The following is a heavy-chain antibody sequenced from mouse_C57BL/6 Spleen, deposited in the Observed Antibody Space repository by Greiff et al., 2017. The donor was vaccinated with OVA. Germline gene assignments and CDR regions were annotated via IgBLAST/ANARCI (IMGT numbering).Heavy chain of an antibody. V-gene: IGHV1-22*01. D-gene: IGHD2-5*01. J-gene: IGHJ2*01. CDR1: GYTFTDYN. CDR3: ARGSNSYYFDY. Sequence: VHVKQSGPELVKPGASVKMSCKASGYTFTDYNMHWVKQSHGKSLEWIGYINPNNGGTSYNQKFKGKATLTVNKSSSTAYMELRSLTSEDSAVYYCARGSNSYYFDYWGQGTTLTVSS. CDR2: INPNNGGT.